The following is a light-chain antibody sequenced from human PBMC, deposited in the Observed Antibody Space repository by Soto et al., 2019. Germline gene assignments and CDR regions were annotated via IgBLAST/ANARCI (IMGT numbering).Light chain of an antibody. V-gene: IGKV3-11*01. CDR1: QSVGSY. J-gene: IGKJ1*01. Sequence: EIVLTQSPATLSLSPGEGATLSCRASQSVGSYLAWYQQKLGQAPRLLIYDASKRATGIPARFSGSGSGTDFTLTINSLEPEDFAVYYCQQYGSSPWTLGQGTKVDLK. CDR2: DAS. CDR3: QQYGSSPWT.